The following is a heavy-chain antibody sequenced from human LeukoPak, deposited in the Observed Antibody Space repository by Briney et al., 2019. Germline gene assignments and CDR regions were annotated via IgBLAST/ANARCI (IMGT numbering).Heavy chain of an antibody. CDR3: AREGSSGWYSYYYYYMDV. CDR2: ISSSGSTI. D-gene: IGHD6-19*01. J-gene: IGHJ6*03. CDR1: GFTFSDYY. V-gene: IGHV3-11*04. Sequence: GGSLRLSCAASGFTFSDYYMSWIRQAPGKGLEWVSYISSSGSTIYYADSVKGRFTISRDNAKNSLYLQMNSLRAEDTAVYYCAREGSSGWYSYYYYYMDVWGKGTTVTVSS.